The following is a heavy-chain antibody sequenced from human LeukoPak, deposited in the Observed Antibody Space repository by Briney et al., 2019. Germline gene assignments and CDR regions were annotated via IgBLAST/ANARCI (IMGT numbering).Heavy chain of an antibody. CDR1: GFTFSNAW. CDR2: IKSKTDGGTT. CDR3: TRGVYVWGSYRRDY. J-gene: IGHJ4*02. D-gene: IGHD3-16*02. Sequence: PGGSLRLSCAASGFTFSNAWMSWVRQAPGKGLEWVGRIKSKTDGGTTDYAAPVKGRFTISRDDSKNTLYLQMNSLKTEDTAVYYCTRGVYVWGSYRRDYWGQGTLVTVSS. V-gene: IGHV3-15*01.